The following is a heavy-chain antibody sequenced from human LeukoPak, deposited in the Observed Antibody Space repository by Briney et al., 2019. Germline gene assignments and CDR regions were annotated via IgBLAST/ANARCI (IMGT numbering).Heavy chain of an antibody. J-gene: IGHJ3*02. CDR2: INPNSGGT. CDR3: ARDADITMIVVVMSSDAFDI. D-gene: IGHD3-22*01. Sequence: GASVKVSCKASGYTFTGYYMHLVRQAPGQGLEWMGRINPNSGGTNYAQKFQGRVTMTRDTSISTAYKELSRLRSDDTAVYYCARDADITMIVVVMSSDAFDIWGQGTMVTVSS. CDR1: GYTFTGYY. V-gene: IGHV1-2*06.